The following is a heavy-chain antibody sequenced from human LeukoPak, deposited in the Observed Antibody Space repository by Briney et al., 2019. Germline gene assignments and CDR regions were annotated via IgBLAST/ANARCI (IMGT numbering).Heavy chain of an antibody. Sequence: PGGSLRLSCAASGVTLSNYGRRWVRQAPGKGLEWVAVISYDGSNKYYADSVKGRFTISRDNSRNTLYLQMNSLRAEDTAVYYCAKDYYFDYWGQGTLVTVSS. CDR2: ISYDGSNK. V-gene: IGHV3-30*18. CDR1: GVTLSNYG. CDR3: AKDYYFDY. J-gene: IGHJ4*02.